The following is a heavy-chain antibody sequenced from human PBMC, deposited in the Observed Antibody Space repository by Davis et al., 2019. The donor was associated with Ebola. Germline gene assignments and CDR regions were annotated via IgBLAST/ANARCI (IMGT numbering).Heavy chain of an antibody. CDR3: ARARAYNWFDP. CDR1: GGSISNYY. CDR2: IYYSGTT. Sequence: MPSETLSLTCTLSGGSISNYYWSWIRQPPGKGLEWIGYIYYSGTTNYNPSLKSRVAISLDTSKNQFSLKLNSVTAADTAVYYCARARAYNWFDPWGQGTLVTVSS. J-gene: IGHJ5*02. V-gene: IGHV4-59*13.